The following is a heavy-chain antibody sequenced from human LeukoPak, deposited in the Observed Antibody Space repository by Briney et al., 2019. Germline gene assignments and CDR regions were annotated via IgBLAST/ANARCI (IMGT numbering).Heavy chain of an antibody. J-gene: IGHJ6*02. CDR1: GFSLSIYS. CDR2: ISSGSTYI. D-gene: IGHD2-2*02. CDR3: ARDLVPAAIDGMDV. Sequence: PGGALRLSCAASGFSLSIYSMSWVRQAPGKGLEWVSSISSGSTYIYYADSVKGRFTISRDDAKNSLYLQMNSLGAEDTAVYYCARDLVPAAIDGMDVWGQGTTVTVSS. V-gene: IGHV3-21*01.